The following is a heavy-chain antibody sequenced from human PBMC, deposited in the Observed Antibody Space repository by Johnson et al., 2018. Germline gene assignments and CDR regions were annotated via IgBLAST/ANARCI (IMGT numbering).Heavy chain of an antibody. Sequence: VQLVQSGGGLVQPGGSLRLSCAASGFTFSRYDMHWVRQATGQGLEWVSGIGTAGDTYYLGSVKGRFTISRENVKNSLYLQMNSLSAGDTAIYYCARGGGMDWFDPWGQGTLVTVSS. CDR3: ARGGGMDWFDP. CDR1: GFTFSRYD. CDR2: IGTAGDT. D-gene: IGHD3-16*01. V-gene: IGHV3-13*01. J-gene: IGHJ5*02.